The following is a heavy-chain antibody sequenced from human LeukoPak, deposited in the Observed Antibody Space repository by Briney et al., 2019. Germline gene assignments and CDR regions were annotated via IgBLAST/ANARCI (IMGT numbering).Heavy chain of an antibody. Sequence: AGGSLRLSCAASGFTFSDVGMHWVRHAPGKGLEWVAIISHDGRSKYYADSVKGRFTISRDNSRYTVYLQMNSLRAEDTAVYYCAKAGHGGSSTTSYGDYWGQGTLVTVSS. D-gene: IGHD2-15*01. CDR1: GFTFSDVG. CDR3: AKAGHGGSSTTSYGDY. CDR2: ISHDGRSK. J-gene: IGHJ4*02. V-gene: IGHV3-30*18.